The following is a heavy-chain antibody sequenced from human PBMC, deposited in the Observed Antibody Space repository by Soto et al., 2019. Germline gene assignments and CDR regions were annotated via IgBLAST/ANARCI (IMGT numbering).Heavy chain of an antibody. CDR3: AKDQVPMVRGVIIMLAPFDY. J-gene: IGHJ4*02. Sequence: GGSLRLSCAASGFTFSSYAMSWVRQAPGKGLEWVSAISGSGGSTYYADSVKGRFTISRDNSKNTLYLQMNSLRAEDTAVYYCAKDQVPMVRGVIIMLAPFDYWGQGTLVTVSS. D-gene: IGHD3-10*01. CDR1: GFTFSSYA. V-gene: IGHV3-23*01. CDR2: ISGSGGST.